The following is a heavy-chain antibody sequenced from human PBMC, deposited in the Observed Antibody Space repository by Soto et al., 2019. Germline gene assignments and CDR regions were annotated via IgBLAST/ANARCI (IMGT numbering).Heavy chain of an antibody. V-gene: IGHV1-18*01. CDR1: GYTFTNFG. J-gene: IGHJ4*02. CDR3: ARGGPPIDY. D-gene: IGHD3-16*01. Sequence: QVQLLQSGAEVKKPGASVKVSCKTSGYTFTNFGLSWVRQAPGQGLEWRGWISAYNGNTNYAQNFQGRATITTDTSTSTASMELRSLRSDDTAVYYCARGGPPIDYWGQGTLVTVSS. CDR2: ISAYNGNT.